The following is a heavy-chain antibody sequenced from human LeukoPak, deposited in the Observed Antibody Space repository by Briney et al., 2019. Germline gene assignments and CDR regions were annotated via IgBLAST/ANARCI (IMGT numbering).Heavy chain of an antibody. CDR3: AKGKIVGAREPFDY. D-gene: IGHD1-26*01. J-gene: IGHJ4*02. CDR2: IRYDGSNK. Sequence: GGSLRLSCAASGFTFSSYGMHWVRQAPGKWLEWVAFIRYDGSNKYYADSVKGRFTISRDNSKNTLYLQMNSLRAEDTAVYYCAKGKIVGAREPFDYWGQGTLVTVSS. V-gene: IGHV3-30*02. CDR1: GFTFSSYG.